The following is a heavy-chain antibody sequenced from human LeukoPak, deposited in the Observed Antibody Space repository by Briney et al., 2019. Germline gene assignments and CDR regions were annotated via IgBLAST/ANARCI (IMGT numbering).Heavy chain of an antibody. CDR3: ARAHDYGDEDFDY. CDR2: TYYRSTWYN. V-gene: IGHV6-1*01. J-gene: IGHJ4*02. CDR1: GDSVSSNSVT. Sequence: SQTLSLTCAISGDSVSSNSVTWNWIRQSPSRGLEWLGRTYYRSTWYNDYAVSVKSRITINPDTSKNQFSLQLNSVTPEDTAVYYCARAHDYGDEDFDYWGQGTLVTVSS. D-gene: IGHD4-17*01.